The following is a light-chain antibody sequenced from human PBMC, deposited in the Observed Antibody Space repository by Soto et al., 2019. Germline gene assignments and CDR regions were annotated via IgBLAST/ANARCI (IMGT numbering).Light chain of an antibody. J-gene: IGKJ4*01. CDR2: GAS. CDR3: QQHGTSPI. Sequence: EVVLTQSPGTLSLSPGERATLSCRASQAVSSILSAWYQQKPGQAPRLLIYGASSRATGIPDRFSGSGSGTDFTLTVSRLEPEDFAVYYCQQHGTSPIFGGGTKVDIK. CDR1: QAVSSIL. V-gene: IGKV3-20*01.